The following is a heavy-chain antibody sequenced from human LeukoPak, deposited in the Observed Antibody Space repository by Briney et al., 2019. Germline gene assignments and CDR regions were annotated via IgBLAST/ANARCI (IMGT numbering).Heavy chain of an antibody. V-gene: IGHV4-59*01. CDR3: ARDTRAYNYGLDY. D-gene: IGHD5-24*01. Sequence: SQTLSLTCTVSGDSISSYYWSWIRQPPGKGLEWIGYIYYSGITNYNPSLKSRVTISVDTSKNQFSLKLSSVTAADTAVYYCARDTRAYNYGLDYWGQGTLVTVSS. CDR1: GDSISSYY. J-gene: IGHJ4*02. CDR2: IYYSGIT.